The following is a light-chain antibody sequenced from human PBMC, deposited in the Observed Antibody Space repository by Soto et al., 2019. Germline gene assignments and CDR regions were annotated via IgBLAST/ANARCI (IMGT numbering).Light chain of an antibody. CDR3: QKSNVWPQIN. J-gene: IGKJ5*01. CDR2: DAS. Sequence: EIVLTHSPGTLYLSPGEIPTLFCIASQSVRTSLAWYQHNPGQAPRLVIYDASLRANGVPDRFGGSGSGTDFTLTIKRLEPEDFAVYYCQKSNVWPQINFGKGQRREIK. V-gene: IGKV3-11*01. CDR1: QSVRTS.